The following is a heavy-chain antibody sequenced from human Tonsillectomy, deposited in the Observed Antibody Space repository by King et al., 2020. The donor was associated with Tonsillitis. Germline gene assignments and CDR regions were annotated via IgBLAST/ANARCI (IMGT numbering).Heavy chain of an antibody. V-gene: IGHV3-48*01. D-gene: IGHD5-18*01. CDR3: ARDKFVDTAPRTVDDNYYYNGMDV. Sequence: IQLVQSGGGLVQPGGSLRLSCAASGFTFSSYSMNWVRQAPGKGLEWFSYISSSSSIIYYADSVKGRFTISRDNAKNSLYLQMNSLRVEDTAVYYCARDKFVDTAPRTVDDNYYYNGMDVWGQGTTVTVSS. CDR2: ISSSSSII. J-gene: IGHJ6*02. CDR1: GFTFSSYS.